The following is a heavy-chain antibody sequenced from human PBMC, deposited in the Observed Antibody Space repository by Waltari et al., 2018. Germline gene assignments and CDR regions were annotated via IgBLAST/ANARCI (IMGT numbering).Heavy chain of an antibody. CDR2: IYYSGST. Sequence: PSETLSLSCTVSGGSISSSSYYWGWIRQPPGKGLEWIGSIYYSGSTYYNPSLKSRVTISVDTSKNQFSLKLSSVTAADTAVYYCATRGQGKLASLDYWGQGTLVTVSS. D-gene: IGHD6-6*01. V-gene: IGHV4-39*01. CDR3: ATRGQGKLASLDY. J-gene: IGHJ4*02. CDR1: GGSISSSSYY.